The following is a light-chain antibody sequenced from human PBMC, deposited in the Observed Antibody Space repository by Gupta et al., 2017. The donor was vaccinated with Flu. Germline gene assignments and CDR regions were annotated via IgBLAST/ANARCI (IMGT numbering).Light chain of an antibody. CDR3: QQYGSSPST. J-gene: IGKJ1*01. CDR1: QSVSSSY. CDR2: GAS. V-gene: IGKV3-20*01. Sequence: EIVLTQSPGTLSLSPGERATLSCRASQSVSSSYLAWYQQKPGQAPRLLIYGASSRATGIPDRFSGSGSGTDFTLTISRLEPEDFAVYYCQQYGSSPSTFGQGTXVEIK.